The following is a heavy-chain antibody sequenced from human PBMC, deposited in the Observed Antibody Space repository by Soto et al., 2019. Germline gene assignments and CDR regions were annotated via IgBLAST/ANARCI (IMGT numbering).Heavy chain of an antibody. CDR2: IYYSGST. CDR1: GGSISSGGYY. J-gene: IGHJ6*02. D-gene: IGHD2-15*01. V-gene: IGHV4-31*03. CDR3: ARDSIVVVLAATHASRYYYGMDV. Sequence: SETLSLTCTVSGGSISSGGYYWSWIRQHPGKGLEWIGYIYYSGSTYYNPSLKSRVTISVDTSKNQFSLKLSSVTAADMAVYYCARDSIVVVLAATHASRYYYGMDVWGQGTTVTVSS.